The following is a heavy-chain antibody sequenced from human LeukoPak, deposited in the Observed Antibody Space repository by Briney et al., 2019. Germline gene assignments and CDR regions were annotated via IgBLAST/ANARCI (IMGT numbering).Heavy chain of an antibody. CDR2: IIPIFGTA. Sequence: SVKVSCKASGGTFSSYAISWVRQAPGQGLEWMGRIIPIFGTANYAQKFQGRVTITTDESTSTAYMELSSLGSEDTAVYYCARGMVSLGAFDIWGQGTMVTVSS. CDR3: ARGMVSLGAFDI. D-gene: IGHD5-18*01. CDR1: GGTFSSYA. J-gene: IGHJ3*02. V-gene: IGHV1-69*05.